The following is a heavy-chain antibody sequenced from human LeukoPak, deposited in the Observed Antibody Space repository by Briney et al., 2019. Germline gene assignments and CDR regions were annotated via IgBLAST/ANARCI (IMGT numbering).Heavy chain of an antibody. V-gene: IGHV3-48*03. CDR2: ISSSGSTI. CDR3: ARARPRDIVVVPAAKDHYYGMDV. J-gene: IGHJ6*04. Sequence: GGSLRLSCAASGFTFSSYEMNWVRQAPGTGLEWVSYISSSGSTIYYADSVKGRFTISRDNAKNSLYLQMNSLRAEDTAVYYCARARPRDIVVVPAAKDHYYGMDVWGKGTTVTVSS. CDR1: GFTFSSYE. D-gene: IGHD2-2*01.